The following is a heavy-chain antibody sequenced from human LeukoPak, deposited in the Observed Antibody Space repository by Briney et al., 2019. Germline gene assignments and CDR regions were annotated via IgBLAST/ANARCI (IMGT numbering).Heavy chain of an antibody. Sequence: SQTLSLTCAISGDSVYSNSAAWNWIRQSPSIGLECLGRTYYRSKWYNDYAASVKSRLTINANTSKNQFSLQLNSVTTEDTAVYYCARGADGDSNCYYYGRDVWGQGSTVTVSS. CDR2: TYYRSKWYN. D-gene: IGHD4-17*01. J-gene: IGHJ6*01. CDR3: ARGADGDSNCYYYGRDV. CDR1: GDSVYSNSAA. V-gene: IGHV6-1*01.